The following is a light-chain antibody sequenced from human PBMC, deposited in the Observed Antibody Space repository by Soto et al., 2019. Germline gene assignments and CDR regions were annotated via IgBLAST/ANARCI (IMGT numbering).Light chain of an antibody. CDR2: VTS. V-gene: IGKV3-20*01. CDR3: QQYGSSPPWT. CDR1: QSVSSY. Sequence: EIVLTQSPATLSLSPGERATLSCRASQSVSSYLAWYQQKPGQAPRLLIYVTSSRATGIPDRFSGSGSGTDFTLTISRLEPEDFAVYYCQQYGSSPPWTFGQGTKVEIK. J-gene: IGKJ1*01.